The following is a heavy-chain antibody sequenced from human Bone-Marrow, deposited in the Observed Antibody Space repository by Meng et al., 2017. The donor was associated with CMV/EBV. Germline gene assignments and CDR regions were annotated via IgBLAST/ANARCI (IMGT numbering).Heavy chain of an antibody. CDR1: GFTFSSYE. D-gene: IGHD1-26*01. CDR3: AREYSGSYYVNYYYYGMDV. Sequence: GESLKISCAASGFTFSSYEMNWVRQAPGKGLEWVSSISSSSSYIYYADSVKGRFTISRDNAKNSLYLQMNSLRAEDTAVYYCAREYSGSYYVNYYYYGMDVWGQGTTVTVSS. V-gene: IGHV3-21*01. J-gene: IGHJ6*02. CDR2: ISSSSSYI.